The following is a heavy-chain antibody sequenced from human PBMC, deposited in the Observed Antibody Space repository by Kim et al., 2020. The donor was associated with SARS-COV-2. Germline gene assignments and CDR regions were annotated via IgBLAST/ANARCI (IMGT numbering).Heavy chain of an antibody. CDR1: GFTFSSYD. CDR3: AKVGVAGLWYFDL. D-gene: IGHD6-19*01. Sequence: GGSLRLSCAASGFTFSSYDMHWVRQTTGKGLEWVSGIGTGGDTYYPGSVKGRFTISRENAKNSLHLQMNSLRGGDTAVYYCAKVGVAGLWYFDLWGRGTLVTVSS. V-gene: IGHV3-13*04. CDR2: IGTGGDT. J-gene: IGHJ2*01.